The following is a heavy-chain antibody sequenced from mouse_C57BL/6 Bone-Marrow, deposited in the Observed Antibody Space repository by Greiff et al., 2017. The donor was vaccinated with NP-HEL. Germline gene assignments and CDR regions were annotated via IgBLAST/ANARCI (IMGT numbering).Heavy chain of an antibody. CDR1: GYTFTSYW. CDR2: LHPSDSDT. J-gene: IGHJ3*01. V-gene: IGHV1-74*01. Sequence: QVQLQQPGAELVKPGASVQVSCKASGYTFTSYWMHWVKQRPGQGLEWIGRLHPSDSDTNSNQTFKGKATLTVDKSSSTAYMQLSSLTSEDSAVYYCQLLFAYWGQGTLVTVSA. D-gene: IGHD4-1*02. CDR3: QLLFAY.